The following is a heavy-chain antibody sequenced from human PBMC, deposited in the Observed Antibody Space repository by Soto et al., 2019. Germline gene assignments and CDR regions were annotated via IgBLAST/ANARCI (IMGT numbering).Heavy chain of an antibody. CDR3: ARHLNGYSSSWYMGYFDY. V-gene: IGHV4-39*01. D-gene: IGHD6-13*01. Sequence: QLQLQESGPGLVKPSETLSLTCTVSGGSISSSSYYWGWIRQPPGKGLEWIGSIYYSGSTYYNPSLKSRVTISVDTSKNQFSLKLSSVTAADTAVYYCARHLNGYSSSWYMGYFDYWGQGTLVTVSS. CDR2: IYYSGST. CDR1: GGSISSSSYY. J-gene: IGHJ4*02.